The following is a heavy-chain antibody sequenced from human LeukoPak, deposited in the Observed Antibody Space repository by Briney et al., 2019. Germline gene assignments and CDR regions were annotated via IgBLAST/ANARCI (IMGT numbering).Heavy chain of an antibody. J-gene: IGHJ4*02. CDR2: ISYDGGNI. Sequence: PGGSLRLSCAPSGFKFDTYAMHWVRQAPGKGLEWVALISYDGGNIYYGDSVRGRFTISRDNDNNMLYLQMNSLRPEDTAVYYCARDPPFGNAWSQNFFDYWGQGTLVIVSS. CDR1: GFKFDTYA. CDR3: ARDPPFGNAWSQNFFDY. D-gene: IGHD6-19*01. V-gene: IGHV3-30*04.